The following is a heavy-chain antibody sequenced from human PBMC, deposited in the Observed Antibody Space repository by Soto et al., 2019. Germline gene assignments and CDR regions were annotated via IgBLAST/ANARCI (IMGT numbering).Heavy chain of an antibody. CDR1: EYTFTSYA. J-gene: IGHJ4*02. CDR3: ATHEREYYGSGDRDY. Sequence: ASVKVSCKASEYTFTSYAMHWVRQAPGKGLEWMGGFNPEQGETIYAQKFQGRVTMSDDTSTDTAYMELSSLRSDDTAVYYCATHEREYYGSGDRDYWGQGTLVTVSS. CDR2: FNPEQGET. D-gene: IGHD3-10*01. V-gene: IGHV1-24*01.